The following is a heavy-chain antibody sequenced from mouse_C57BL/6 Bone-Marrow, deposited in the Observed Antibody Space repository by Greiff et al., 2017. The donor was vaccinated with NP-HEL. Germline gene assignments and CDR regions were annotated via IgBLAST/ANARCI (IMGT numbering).Heavy chain of an antibody. CDR3: TRNYYGSSFAY. V-gene: IGHV1-18*01. D-gene: IGHD1-1*01. J-gene: IGHJ3*01. CDR1: GYTFTDYN. CDR2: INPNNGGT. Sequence: EVQLQQSGPELVKPGASVKIPCKASGYTFTDYNMDWVKQSHGKSLEWIGDINPNNGGTIYNQKFKGKAILTADKSSSTAYMELRSLTSEDSAVYYCTRNYYGSSFAYWGQGTLVTVSA.